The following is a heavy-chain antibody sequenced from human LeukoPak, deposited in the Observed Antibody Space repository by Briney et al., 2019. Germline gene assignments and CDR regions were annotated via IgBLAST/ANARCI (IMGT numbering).Heavy chain of an antibody. J-gene: IGHJ5*02. D-gene: IGHD1-1*01. CDR3: ACGSNNWYNWFDP. CDR2: IYYSGST. V-gene: IGHV4-31*03. CDR1: GGSISSAGYY. Sequence: PSQTLSLTCTVSGGSISSAGYYWSWIRQHPGKGLEWIGYIYYSGSTYYHPSLKSRVSMSVDTSRNQFSLKLSSVTAADTAVYYCACGSNNWYNWFDPWGQGTLVTVSS.